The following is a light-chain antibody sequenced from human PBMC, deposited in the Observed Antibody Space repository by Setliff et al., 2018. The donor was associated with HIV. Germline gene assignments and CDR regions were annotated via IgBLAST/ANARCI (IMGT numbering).Light chain of an antibody. CDR1: SSDVGGYNY. V-gene: IGLV2-14*03. CDR2: DVS. CDR3: SSYTTTSAYV. Sequence: QSALTQPASVSGSPGQSITISCTGTSSDVGGYNYVSWYQLHPGKAPKLMIFDVSERPSGVSDRFSASKSANTASLTISGLHTEDEADYFCSSYTTTSAYVFGAGTKVTVL. J-gene: IGLJ1*01.